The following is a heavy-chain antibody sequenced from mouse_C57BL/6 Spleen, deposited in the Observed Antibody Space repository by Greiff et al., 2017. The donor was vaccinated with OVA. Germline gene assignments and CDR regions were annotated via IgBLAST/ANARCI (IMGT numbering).Heavy chain of an antibody. Sequence: EVQVVESGGGLVPPGGSLSLSCAASGFTFTDYYMSWVRQPPGTALEWLGFICTKANGYTTEYSVSVTGRFTISRDNTQSILYLQMNARRAKDGAALYCASITGEYYAMDYWGQGTSVTVSS. CDR2: ICTKANGYTT. CDR1: GFTFTDYY. V-gene: IGHV7-3*01. CDR3: ASITGEYYAMDY. J-gene: IGHJ4*01. D-gene: IGHD1-3*01.